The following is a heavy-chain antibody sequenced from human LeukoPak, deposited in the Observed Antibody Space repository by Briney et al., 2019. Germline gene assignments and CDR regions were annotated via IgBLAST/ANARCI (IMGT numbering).Heavy chain of an antibody. CDR2: INPNSGGT. CDR1: GYTFTGYY. V-gene: IGHV1-2*02. CDR3: ARVHRPTYYGDTYDY. D-gene: IGHD3-10*01. Sequence: ASVKVSCKASGYTFTGYYMHWVRQAPGQGLEWMGWINPNSGGTNYAQKFQGRVTMTRDTSISTAYMELSRLRSDDTAVYYCARVHRPTYYGDTYDYWGQGTLVTVSS. J-gene: IGHJ4*02.